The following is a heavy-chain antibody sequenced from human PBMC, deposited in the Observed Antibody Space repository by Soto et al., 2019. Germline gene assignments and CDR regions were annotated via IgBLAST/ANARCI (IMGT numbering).Heavy chain of an antibody. CDR1: GYTFTSYG. V-gene: IGHV1-18*01. CDR2: ISAYNGNT. CDR3: ARDCGTAVTTHYLDF. J-gene: IGHJ4*02. Sequence: ASVKVSCKASGYTFTSYGISWVRQAPGQGLEWMGWISAYNGNTNYAQNLQGRVTMTTDTSTTTVYMKLRSLTSDDTAVYYCARDCGTAVTTHYLDFWGQGSLVTVSS. D-gene: IGHD4-17*01.